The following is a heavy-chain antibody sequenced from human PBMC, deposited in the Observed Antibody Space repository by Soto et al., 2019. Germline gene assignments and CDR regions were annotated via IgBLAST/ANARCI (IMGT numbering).Heavy chain of an antibody. CDR2: IWYDGSNK. Sequence: GGSLRLSCAASGFTFSSYGMHWVRQAPGKGLEWVAVIWYDGSNKYYADSVKGRFTISRDNSKNTLYLQMNSLRAEDTAVYYCARRSSGWYFGGGDAFDIWGQGTMVTVSS. V-gene: IGHV3-33*01. CDR1: GFTFSSYG. J-gene: IGHJ3*02. CDR3: ARRSSGWYFGGGDAFDI. D-gene: IGHD6-19*01.